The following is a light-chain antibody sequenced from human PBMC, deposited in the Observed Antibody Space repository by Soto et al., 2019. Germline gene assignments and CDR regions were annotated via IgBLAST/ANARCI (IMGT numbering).Light chain of an antibody. CDR1: QSVSST. CDR3: QQYGGSPRT. J-gene: IGKJ1*01. CDR2: GAS. Sequence: EIVMTQSPATLSVSPGGRATLSCRASQSVSSTLAWYQQKPGQAPRLLISGASSRAADIPDRFSGSGSGTDFTLTINRLEPEDFAVYYCQQYGGSPRTFGQGTKVDIK. V-gene: IGKV3-20*01.